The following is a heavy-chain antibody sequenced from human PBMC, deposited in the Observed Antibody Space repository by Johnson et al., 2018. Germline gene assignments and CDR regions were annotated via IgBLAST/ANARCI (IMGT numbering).Heavy chain of an antibody. CDR1: RFAFSTYT. CDR2: ISSSSSYI. Sequence: EVQLVESGGGLVKPGGSLRLSCAASRFAFSTYTMNWVRQAPGKGLEWVSSISSSSSYIYYADSVKGRFTIARDNAKNSLYLQMNSLRAEDTAVYYCAREVRDRDYSMDVWGQGTTVTVSS. CDR3: AREVRDRDYSMDV. V-gene: IGHV3-21*01. D-gene: IGHD2-21*02. J-gene: IGHJ6*02.